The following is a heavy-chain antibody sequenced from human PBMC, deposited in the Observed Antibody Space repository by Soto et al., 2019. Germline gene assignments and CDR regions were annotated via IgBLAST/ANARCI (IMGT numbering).Heavy chain of an antibody. CDR3: AREGVAAPYYYYGMDV. CDR1: GDSIRSYY. CDR2: ISYTGST. J-gene: IGHJ6*02. D-gene: IGHD2-15*01. Sequence: PSEILSLTCTVSGDSIRSYYWSWIRQPPGKGLEWIGYISYTGSTHYNPSLKSRVTISADTSKNQFSLKLSSVTTADTALYYCAREGVAAPYYYYGMDVWGQGSTVTVSS. V-gene: IGHV4-59*01.